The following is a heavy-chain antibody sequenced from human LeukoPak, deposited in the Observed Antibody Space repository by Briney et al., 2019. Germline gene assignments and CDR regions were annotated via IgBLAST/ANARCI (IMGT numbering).Heavy chain of an antibody. D-gene: IGHD1-26*01. Sequence: PSETLSLTCTVSGASISSYYWSWIRQPPGKGLEWIGFIYTSGSTNYNPSLKRRVTISVDTSKNQFTSKNQFSLKLTSVTAADTAVYYCARHYSGSYSPIDYWGQGTLVTVSS. CDR3: ARHYSGSYSPIDY. V-gene: IGHV4-4*09. CDR1: GASISSYY. J-gene: IGHJ4*02. CDR2: IYTSGST.